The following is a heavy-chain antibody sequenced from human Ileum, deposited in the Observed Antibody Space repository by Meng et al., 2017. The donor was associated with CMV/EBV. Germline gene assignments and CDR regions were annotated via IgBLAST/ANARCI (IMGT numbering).Heavy chain of an antibody. CDR2: IYGAGTT. CDR1: AFSVSENY. CDR3: AKGRRALYGYFGMDV. D-gene: IGHD3-10*01. J-gene: IGHJ6*02. Sequence: GGSLRPSCAASAFSVSENYINWVRQAPGKGLEWVSVIYGAGTTYYADSVKGRFTISRDNSKNRAYLQMNSLRAEDTAVYYCAKGRRALYGYFGMDVWGQGTTVTVSS. V-gene: IGHV3-53*05.